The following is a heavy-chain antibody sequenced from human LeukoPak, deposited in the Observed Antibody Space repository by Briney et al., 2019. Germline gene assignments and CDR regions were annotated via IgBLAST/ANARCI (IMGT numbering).Heavy chain of an antibody. Sequence: SETLSLTCTVSGGSISSGSYYWSWIRQPAGKGLEWIGRIYTSGSTNYNPSLKSRVTISVDTSKNQFSLKLSSVTAADTAVYYCARDTAPVLWFGEIYYFDYWGQGTLVTVSS. CDR2: IYTSGST. CDR3: ARDTAPVLWFGEIYYFDY. V-gene: IGHV4-61*02. J-gene: IGHJ4*02. D-gene: IGHD3-10*01. CDR1: GGSISSGSYY.